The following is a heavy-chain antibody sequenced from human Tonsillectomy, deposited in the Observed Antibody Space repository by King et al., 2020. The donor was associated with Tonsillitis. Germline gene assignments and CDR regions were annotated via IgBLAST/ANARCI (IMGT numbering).Heavy chain of an antibody. Sequence: VQLVESGGGLVQPGRSLRLSCTASGFTFGDYAMSWVRQAPGKGLEWVGFIRSKAYGGTTEYAASVKGRFTISRDDSKRIAYLQMNSLKTEDTAVYYCTREPITRAKGDRREKFDIWGQGTMVTVSS. CDR1: GFTFGDYA. J-gene: IGHJ3*02. CDR2: IRSKAYGGTT. V-gene: IGHV3-49*04. D-gene: IGHD5-12*01. CDR3: TREPITRAKGDRREKFDI.